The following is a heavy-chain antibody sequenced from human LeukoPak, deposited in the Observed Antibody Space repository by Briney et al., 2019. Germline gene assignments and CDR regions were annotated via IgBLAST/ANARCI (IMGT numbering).Heavy chain of an antibody. V-gene: IGHV1-2*02. Sequence: ASVKVSCKASGYTFTGYYMHWVRRAPGQGLEWMGWINPNSGGTNYAQKFQGRVTMTRDTSISTAYMELSRLRSDDTAVYYCARDRSIAAAGTSGHWGQGTLVTVSS. D-gene: IGHD6-13*01. J-gene: IGHJ4*02. CDR1: GYTFTGYY. CDR2: INPNSGGT. CDR3: ARDRSIAAAGTSGH.